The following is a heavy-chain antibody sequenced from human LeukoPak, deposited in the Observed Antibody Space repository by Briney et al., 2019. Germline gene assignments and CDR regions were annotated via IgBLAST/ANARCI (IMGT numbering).Heavy chain of an antibody. V-gene: IGHV4-30-4*01. J-gene: IGHJ3*02. CDR3: ARVGSYFWSAFDI. Sequence: SSETLSLTCTVSGGSISSGDYYWSWIRQPPGKGLEWIGYIYYSGSTYYNPSLKSRVTISVDTSKNQFSLKLSSVTAADTAVYYCARVGSYFWSAFDIWGQGTMVTVSS. CDR2: IYYSGST. D-gene: IGHD1-26*01. CDR1: GGSISSGDYY.